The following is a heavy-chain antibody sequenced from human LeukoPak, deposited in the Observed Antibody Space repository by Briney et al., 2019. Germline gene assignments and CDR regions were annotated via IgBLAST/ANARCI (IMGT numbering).Heavy chain of an antibody. J-gene: IGHJ4*02. CDR2: LYSDGNT. D-gene: IGHD2-15*01. V-gene: IGHV3-53*01. CDR3: SRGVKPLPANPLAY. Sequence: SGGSLRLSCAASGFTVITNDMTWVRQAPGKGLEWVSVLYSDGNTKYADSVQGRFTISRDNSKNTLYLEMNSLSPDDTAVYYCSRGVKPLPANPLAYGGQETRVTVPS. CDR1: GFTVITND.